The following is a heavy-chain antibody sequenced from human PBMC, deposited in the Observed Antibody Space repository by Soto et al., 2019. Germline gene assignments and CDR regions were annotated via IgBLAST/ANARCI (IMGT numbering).Heavy chain of an antibody. V-gene: IGHV3-21*01. Sequence: EVQLVESGGGLVKPGGSLRLSCAASGFTFSSYSMNWVRQAPGKGLEWVSSISSSSSYIYYADSVKGRFTISRDNAKNALYLQMNSLRAEDTAVYYCAPGGYSGYALYYYCYGMDVWGQGTTVTVSS. J-gene: IGHJ6*02. CDR1: GFTFSSYS. CDR3: APGGYSGYALYYYCYGMDV. CDR2: ISSSSSYI. D-gene: IGHD5-12*01.